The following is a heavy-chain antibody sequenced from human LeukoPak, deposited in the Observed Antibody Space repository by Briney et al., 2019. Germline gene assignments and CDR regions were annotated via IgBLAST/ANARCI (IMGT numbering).Heavy chain of an antibody. CDR1: GGSLSGYY. V-gene: IGHV4-34*01. D-gene: IGHD3-9*01. Sequence: SETLSLTCAVYGGSLSGYYWSWIRQPPGKGLEWIGEINHSGSTNYNPSLKSRVTISVDTSKNQFSLKLSSVTAADTAVYYCARVGASFDWSFDYWGQGTLVTVSS. CDR2: INHSGST. CDR3: ARVGASFDWSFDY. J-gene: IGHJ4*02.